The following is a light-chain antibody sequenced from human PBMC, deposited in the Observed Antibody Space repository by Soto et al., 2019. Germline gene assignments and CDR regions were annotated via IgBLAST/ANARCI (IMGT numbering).Light chain of an antibody. CDR2: WAS. V-gene: IGKV4-1*01. J-gene: IGKJ1*01. CDR3: QQYYSTPLT. Sequence: DIVMTQSPDSLAVSLGERATINCKSSQSVLHSSNNKNYLAWYQQKPSQPPKLLIYWASTREFGAPDRFSGSGSGTDFTLTISSLQAEDVATYYCQQYYSTPLTFGQGTKVEVK. CDR1: QSVLHSSNNKNY.